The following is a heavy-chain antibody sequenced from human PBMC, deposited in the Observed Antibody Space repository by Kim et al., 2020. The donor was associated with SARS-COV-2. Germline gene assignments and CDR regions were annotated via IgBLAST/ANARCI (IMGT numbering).Heavy chain of an antibody. J-gene: IGHJ6*02. D-gene: IGHD6-13*01. CDR3: ARIMYSSSWYLPHTLKYYYYYGMDV. CDR2: ISYDGSNK. Sequence: GGSLRLSCAASGFTFSSYAMHWVRQAPGKGLEWVAVISYDGSNKYYADSVKGRFTISRDNSKNTLYLQMNSLRAEDTAVYYCARIMYSSSWYLPHTLKYYYYYGMDVWGQGTTVTVSS. V-gene: IGHV3-30*04. CDR1: GFTFSSYA.